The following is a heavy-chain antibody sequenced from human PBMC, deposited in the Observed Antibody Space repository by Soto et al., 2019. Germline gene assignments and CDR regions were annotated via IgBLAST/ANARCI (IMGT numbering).Heavy chain of an antibody. J-gene: IGHJ6*02. V-gene: IGHV4-59*01. D-gene: IGHD3-10*01. CDR3: ARDGRLMLRGFSFYNGVDV. Sequence: SETLSLTCTVSGGSISGYYWNWIRQPPGRGLEWIGYIYYNGNTNYNPSLKSRVTMSVDRSKNQFSLKLTSVTAADTAVYFCARDGRLMLRGFSFYNGVDVWGQGTTVTVSS. CDR2: IYYNGNT. CDR1: GGSISGYY.